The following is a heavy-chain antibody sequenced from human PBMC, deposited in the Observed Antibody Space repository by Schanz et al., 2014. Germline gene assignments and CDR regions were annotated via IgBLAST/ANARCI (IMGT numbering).Heavy chain of an antibody. Sequence: EVKLVESGGGLVQPGGSLRLSCAASGSTFSAYWMHWVRQVPGKGLVWIARINTDETTTKYADSVRGRFFISRDSSKNTLFLQMNSLRADDTAIYFCARDEGRDGYNLAFDVWGQGTLVTVSS. CDR2: INTDETTT. D-gene: IGHD2-21*01. CDR3: ARDEGRDGYNLAFDV. CDR1: GSTFSAYW. V-gene: IGHV3-74*01. J-gene: IGHJ3*01.